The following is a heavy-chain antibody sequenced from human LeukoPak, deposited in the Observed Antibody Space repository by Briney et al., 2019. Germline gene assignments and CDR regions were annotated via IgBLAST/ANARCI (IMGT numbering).Heavy chain of an antibody. CDR1: GGSISSSSYY. CDR2: IYYSGST. D-gene: IGHD3-3*01. V-gene: IGHV4-39*07. J-gene: IGHJ4*02. CDR3: ARASGYEAYDY. Sequence: SETLSLTCTVSGGSISSSSYYWGWIRQPPGKGLEWIGSIYYSGSTYYNPSLKSRVTISVDTSKNQFSLKLSSVTAADTAVYYCARASGYEAYDYWGQGTLVTVSS.